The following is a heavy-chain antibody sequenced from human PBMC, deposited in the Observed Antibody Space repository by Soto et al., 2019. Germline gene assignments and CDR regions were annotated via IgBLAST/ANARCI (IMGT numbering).Heavy chain of an antibody. V-gene: IGHV2-5*02. D-gene: IGHD3-22*01. Sequence: SGPTLVNPTQTLTLTCTFSGFSLSTSGVGVGWIRQPPGKALEWLALIYWDDDKRYSPSLKSRLTITKDTSKNQVVLTMTNMDPVKTPTYYCAHSTVPNTYYYDNSGYHNRYFDYWGEETLFTVPS. CDR3: AHSTVPNTYYYDNSGYHNRYFDY. J-gene: IGHJ4*02. CDR1: GFSLSTSGVG. CDR2: IYWDDDK.